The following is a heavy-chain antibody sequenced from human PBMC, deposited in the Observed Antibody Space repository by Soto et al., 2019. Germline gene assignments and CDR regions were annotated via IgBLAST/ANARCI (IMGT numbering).Heavy chain of an antibody. V-gene: IGHV1-18*04. J-gene: IGHJ3*02. CDR2: ISAYNGNT. D-gene: IGHD3-22*01. Sequence: ASVKVSCKASGYTFTSYGISWVRQAAGQGVEGMGGISAYNGNTNYAQKLQGRVTMTTDTSTSTAYMELRSLRSDDTAVYYCSRVRAAIVVVTPLWCLSVFDIWGGGPMVPVPS. CDR3: SRVRAAIVVVTPLWCLSVFDI. CDR1: GYTFTSYG.